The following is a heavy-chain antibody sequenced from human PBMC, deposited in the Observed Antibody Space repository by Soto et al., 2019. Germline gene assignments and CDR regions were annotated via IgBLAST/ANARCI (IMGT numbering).Heavy chain of an antibody. J-gene: IGHJ3*02. D-gene: IGHD4-4*01. CDR3: ARGMTTVIADAFDI. CDR2: IYYSGST. CDR1: GGSISSYY. V-gene: IGHV4-59*01. Sequence: QVQLQESGPGLVKPSETLSLTCTVSGGSISSYYWSWIRQPPGKGLEWIGYIYYSGSTNYNPSLKSRVTISVDTSKNQFSLKLSSVTAADTAVYYYARGMTTVIADAFDIWGQGTMVTVSS.